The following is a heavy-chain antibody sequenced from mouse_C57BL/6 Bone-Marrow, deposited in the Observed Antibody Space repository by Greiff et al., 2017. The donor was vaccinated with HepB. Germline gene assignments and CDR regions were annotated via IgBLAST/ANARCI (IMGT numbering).Heavy chain of an antibody. CDR3: ASEIYYGSSYDYAMDY. J-gene: IGHJ4*01. V-gene: IGHV1-82*01. Sequence: QVQLQQSGPELVKPGASVKISCKASGYAFSSSWMNWVKQRPGKGLEWIGRIYPGDGDTNYNGKFKGKATLTADKSSSTAYMQLSSLTSEDSAVYFCASEIYYGSSYDYAMDYWGQGTSVTVSS. CDR1: GYAFSSSW. CDR2: IYPGDGDT. D-gene: IGHD1-1*01.